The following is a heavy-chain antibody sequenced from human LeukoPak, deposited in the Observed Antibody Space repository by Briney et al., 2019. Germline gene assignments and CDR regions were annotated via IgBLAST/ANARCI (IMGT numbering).Heavy chain of an antibody. V-gene: IGHV5-51*01. CDR2: IYPDDSDT. CDR3: ASTVAGNYYYMDV. CDR1: GYSFTTYW. Sequence: GESLKISCKGSGYSFTTYWIVWVRQMPGKGLEWMGMIYPDDSDTTYSPSFQGQVTISVDKSISTAYLQWRSLKASDTAMYYCASTVAGNYYYMDVWGKGTTVIVSS. D-gene: IGHD6-19*01. J-gene: IGHJ6*03.